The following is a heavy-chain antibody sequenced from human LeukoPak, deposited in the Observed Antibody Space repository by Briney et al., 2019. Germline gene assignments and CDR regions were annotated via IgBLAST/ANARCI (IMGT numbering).Heavy chain of an antibody. CDR1: GGTFSSYA. Sequence: SVKVSCKASGGTFSSYAISWVRQAPGQGLEWMGGIIPIFGTANYAQKFQGRVTMTEDTSTDTAYMELSSLRSEDTAVYYCATRAGGWGSYYWFDPWGQGTLVTVSS. CDR2: IIPIFGTA. D-gene: IGHD3-16*01. CDR3: ATRAGGWGSYYWFDP. V-gene: IGHV1-69*06. J-gene: IGHJ5*02.